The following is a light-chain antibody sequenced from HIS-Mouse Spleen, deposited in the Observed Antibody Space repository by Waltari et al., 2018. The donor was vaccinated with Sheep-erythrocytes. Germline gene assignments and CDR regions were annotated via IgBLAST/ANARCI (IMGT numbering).Light chain of an antibody. CDR1: SSDVGSYNL. CDR2: EGS. V-gene: IGLV2-23*01. J-gene: IGLJ3*02. Sequence: QSPLTQPASVSGSPGQSITISCTGTSSDVGSYNLVSWYQQHPGQAPKLMIYEGSKRPSGVSNRFSGSKSGNTASLTISGLQAEDEADYYCCSYAGSSTPWVFGGGTKLTVL. CDR3: CSYAGSSTPWV.